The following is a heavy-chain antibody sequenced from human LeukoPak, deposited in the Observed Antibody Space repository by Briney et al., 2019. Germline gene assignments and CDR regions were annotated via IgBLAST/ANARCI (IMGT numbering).Heavy chain of an antibody. Sequence: ASVTVSCKASGDTSGSYAMNWVRQAPGQGLEWVARIIPLLGITNHAQKLQGRVTVNADTSTNTVYMELSSLRPDDTAVYYCARARSRITFGGIRHAFDIWGQGTLVTVSS. J-gene: IGHJ3*02. CDR1: GDTSGSYA. V-gene: IGHV1-69*04. D-gene: IGHD3-16*01. CDR2: IIPLLGIT. CDR3: ARARSRITFGGIRHAFDI.